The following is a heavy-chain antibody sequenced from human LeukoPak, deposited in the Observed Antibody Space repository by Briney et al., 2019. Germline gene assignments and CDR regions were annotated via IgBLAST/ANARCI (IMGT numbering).Heavy chain of an antibody. Sequence: ASVKVSCKGSGYKFISYAMNWVRQAPGQGPEWMGWINTDTGNPTYARGFTGQYVFSVDTSVTTAYLQINSLRTEDTAVYYCARGGYYGGSGTYGFFDYWGQGSLATVSS. CDR2: INTDTGNP. CDR3: ARGGYYGGSGTYGFFDY. V-gene: IGHV7-4-1*02. D-gene: IGHD3-10*01. CDR1: GYKFISYA. J-gene: IGHJ4*03.